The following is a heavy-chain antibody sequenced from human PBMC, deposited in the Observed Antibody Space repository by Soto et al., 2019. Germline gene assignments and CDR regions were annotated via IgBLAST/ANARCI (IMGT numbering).Heavy chain of an antibody. J-gene: IGHJ3*01. CDR1: GFTFSNYW. D-gene: IGHD3-22*01. CDR3: ARGDYYDSSGPFSDAFDV. V-gene: IGHV3-7*04. Sequence: GGSLRLSCAASGFTFSNYWMSWVRQAPGKGLEWVANIKQDGSEKWYVDSVKGRFTISRDNAKKSLYLQMNSLRAEDTAVYFCARGDYYDSSGPFSDAFDVWGQGTLVTVSS. CDR2: IKQDGSEK.